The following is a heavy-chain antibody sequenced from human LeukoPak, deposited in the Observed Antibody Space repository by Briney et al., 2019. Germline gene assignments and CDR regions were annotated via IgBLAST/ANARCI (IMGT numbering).Heavy chain of an antibody. CDR3: ARVAVAGTYVGY. Sequence: ASVKVSCKASGYTFTGYYMHWVRQAPGQGLEWMGWINPNSGGTNYAQKFQGRGTMTRDTSISTAYMEMSRLRPDDTAVYYCARVAVAGTYVGYWGQGTLVTVSS. CDR2: INPNSGGT. V-gene: IGHV1-2*02. J-gene: IGHJ4*02. CDR1: GYTFTGYY. D-gene: IGHD6-19*01.